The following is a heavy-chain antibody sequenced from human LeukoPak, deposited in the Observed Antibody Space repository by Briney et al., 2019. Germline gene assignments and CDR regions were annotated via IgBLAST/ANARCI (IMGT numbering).Heavy chain of an antibody. J-gene: IGHJ4*02. D-gene: IGHD5-18*01. CDR3: ATLGYTAMVI. CDR1: GFTFSSYS. Sequence: PGGSLRLSCAASGFTFSSYSMNWVRQAPGKGLEWVSYISSSSSTMYYADSVKGRFSISRDNAKNSLYLQMNSLRAEDTAVYYCATLGYTAMVIWGQGTLVTVSS. CDR2: ISSSSSTM. V-gene: IGHV3-48*01.